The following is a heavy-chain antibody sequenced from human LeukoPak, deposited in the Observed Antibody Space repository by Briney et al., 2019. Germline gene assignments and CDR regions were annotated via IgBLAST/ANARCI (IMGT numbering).Heavy chain of an antibody. D-gene: IGHD3-10*01. CDR2: VSDSGGTT. J-gene: IGHJ4*02. CDR3: AKGISEIYYY. Sequence: PGGSLRLSCVASGFTFSSDTMTWVRQAPGKALEWVSSVSDSGGTTSYADSVKGRFTISRDNSKNTLYLQMNSLRAEDTATYYCAKGISEIYYYGGQGPLVTVSS. CDR1: GFTFSSDT. V-gene: IGHV3-23*01.